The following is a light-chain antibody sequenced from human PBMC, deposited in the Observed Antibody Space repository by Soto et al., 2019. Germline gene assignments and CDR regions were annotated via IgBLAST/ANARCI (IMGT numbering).Light chain of an antibody. CDR3: QHYGSSPFT. Sequence: ELVLTPSSGTLSLSRGGGGTRSCRASQPISSHTYLAGYQQRPGQPPRLLIYDASSRATGIPNRFSGSGSETDFTLTISRLEPEDFAVYYSQHYGSSPFTFGPGTKVDIK. V-gene: IGKV3-20*01. J-gene: IGKJ3*01. CDR1: QPISSHTY. CDR2: DAS.